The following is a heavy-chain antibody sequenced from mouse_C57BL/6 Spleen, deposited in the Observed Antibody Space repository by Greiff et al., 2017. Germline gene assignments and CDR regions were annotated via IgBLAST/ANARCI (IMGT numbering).Heavy chain of an antibody. J-gene: IGHJ2*01. V-gene: IGHV1-69*01. CDR1: GYTFTSYW. CDR3: ASGSSYHY. D-gene: IGHD1-1*01. Sequence: QVQLKQSGAELVMPGASVKLSCKASGYTFTSYWMHWVKQRPGQGLEWIGEIDPSDSYTNYNQKFKGKSTLTVDKSSSTAYMQLSSLTSEDSAVYYCASGSSYHYWGQGTTLTVSS. CDR2: IDPSDSYT.